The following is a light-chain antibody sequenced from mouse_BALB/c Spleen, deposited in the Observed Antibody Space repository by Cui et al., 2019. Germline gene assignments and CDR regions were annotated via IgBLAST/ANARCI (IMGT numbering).Light chain of an antibody. CDR3: QHFWGTPYT. CDR2: AAT. Sequence: DIQMTQSPASLSVSVGETVTITCRASENIYSNLAWYQQKQGKSPQLLVYAATNLADGVPSRFSGSGSGTKYSLKINSLQSEDFGSYYCQHFWGTPYTFGGGTKLEIK. J-gene: IGKJ2*01. CDR1: ENIYSN. V-gene: IGKV12-46*01.